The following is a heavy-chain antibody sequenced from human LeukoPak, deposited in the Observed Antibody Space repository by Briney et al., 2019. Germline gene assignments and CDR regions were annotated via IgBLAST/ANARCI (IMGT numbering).Heavy chain of an antibody. CDR1: EFTVSNNY. Sequence: GGSLRLSCAASEFTVSNNYMSWVRQAPGKGLEWVANIKQDGSQKYYVDSVKGRFIISRDNAKSSLFLQMNSLRVEDTAVYYCARELPTYYFDHWGQGSLVAVSS. CDR2: IKQDGSQK. V-gene: IGHV3-7*05. D-gene: IGHD2-15*01. J-gene: IGHJ4*02. CDR3: ARELPTYYFDH.